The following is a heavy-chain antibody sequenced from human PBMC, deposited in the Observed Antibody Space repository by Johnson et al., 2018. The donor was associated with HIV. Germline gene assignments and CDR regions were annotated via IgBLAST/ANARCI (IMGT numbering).Heavy chain of an antibody. CDR2: LNGDGSRT. D-gene: IGHD6-13*01. CDR3: ARDPAAAALRAFDI. CDR1: GFTFSDHW. V-gene: IGHV3-74*01. J-gene: IGHJ3*02. Sequence: VQLVESGGGLVQPGGSLRLSCGVSGFTFSDHWMQWVRQAPGKGLVWVSRLNGDGSRTSYADSLQARFTIARDNAKNTLFLEMKSLRAEDKAVYYCARDPAAAALRAFDIWGQGTMVTVSS.